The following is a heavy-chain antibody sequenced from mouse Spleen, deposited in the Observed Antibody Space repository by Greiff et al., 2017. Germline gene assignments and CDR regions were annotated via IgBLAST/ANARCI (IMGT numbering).Heavy chain of an antibody. J-gene: IGHJ3*01. CDR3: ARQGTGSWFAY. D-gene: IGHD4-1*01. Sequence: EVQLVESGGGLVQPGGSLKLSCAASGFTFSDYCMYWVRQTPEKRLEWVAYISNGGGSTYYPDTVKGRFTISRDNAKNTLYLQMSRLKSEDTAMYYCARQGTGSWFAYWGHGTLVTVSA. CDR2: ISNGGGST. V-gene: IGHV5-12*01. CDR1: GFTFSDYC.